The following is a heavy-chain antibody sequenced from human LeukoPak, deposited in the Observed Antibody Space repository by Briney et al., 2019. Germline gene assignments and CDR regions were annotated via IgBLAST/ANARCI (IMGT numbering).Heavy chain of an antibody. J-gene: IGHJ4*02. Sequence: PGGSLRLSCAASGFTFSGSAMHWVRHASGKGLEWVGHIGNKVSNYATEYAASLRGRFTISRDDSKDTAYLQVNSLKTEDTAVYYCAGNYDSWTGLNYWGQGTLVTVSS. CDR3: AGNYDSWTGLNY. CDR2: IGNKVSNYAT. D-gene: IGHD3-3*01. V-gene: IGHV3-73*01. CDR1: GFTFSGSA.